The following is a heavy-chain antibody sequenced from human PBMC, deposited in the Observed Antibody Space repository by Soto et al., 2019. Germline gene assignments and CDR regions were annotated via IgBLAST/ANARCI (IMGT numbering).Heavy chain of an antibody. CDR3: ARVPRASNLGY. CDR2: MNPNSGNT. Sequence: ASVKVSCKASGYTFTSYDINWVRQATGQGLEWMGWMNPNSGNTGYAQKFQGRVTMTRNTSISTAYLEMSSLRAEDTAVYYCARVPRASNLGYWGQGTLVTVSS. CDR1: GYTFTSYD. D-gene: IGHD4-4*01. V-gene: IGHV1-8*01. J-gene: IGHJ4*02.